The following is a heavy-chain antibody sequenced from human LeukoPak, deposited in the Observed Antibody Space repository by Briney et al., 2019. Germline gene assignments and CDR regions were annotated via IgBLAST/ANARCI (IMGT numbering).Heavy chain of an antibody. CDR1: GTRFASYW. D-gene: IGHD2-2*01. CDR2: IDPSDSHT. J-gene: IGHJ4*02. CDR3: AKPLSSVSSCPNY. V-gene: IGHV5-10-1*01. Sequence: GESLKISCNGYGTRFASYWISWVRQMPGKGLEWMGRIDPSDSHTNYSPSFQGQVTISADKSVSTAYLQMSSLKAEDTAVYYCAKPLSSVSSCPNYWGQGTLVTVSS.